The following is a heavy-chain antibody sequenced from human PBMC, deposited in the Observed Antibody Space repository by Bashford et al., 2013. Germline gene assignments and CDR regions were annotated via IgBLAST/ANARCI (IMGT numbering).Heavy chain of an antibody. V-gene: IGHV4-30-4*01. CDR1: GGSISSGDYY. CDR3: ARVRYYDYVWDLIDY. CDR2: IYYSGST. J-gene: IGHJ4*02. D-gene: IGHD3-16*01. Sequence: SETLSLTCTVSGGSISSGDYYWSWIRQPPGKGLEWIGYIYYSGSTYYNPSLKSRVTISVDTSKNQFSLKLSSVTAADTAVYYCARVRYYDYVWDLIDYWGQGTLVTVSS.